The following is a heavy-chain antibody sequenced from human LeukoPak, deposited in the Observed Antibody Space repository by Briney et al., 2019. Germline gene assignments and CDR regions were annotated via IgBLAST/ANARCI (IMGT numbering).Heavy chain of an antibody. CDR3: AKDHEGSSGWYTKYNWFDP. CDR1: GFTFSSYA. V-gene: IGHV3-23*01. D-gene: IGHD6-19*01. Sequence: GGSLRLSYAASGFTFSSYAMSWVRQAPGKGLEWVSAISGSGGSTYYADSVKGRFTISRDNSKNTLYLQMNSLRAEDTAVYYCAKDHEGSSGWYTKYNWFDPWGQGTLVTVSS. J-gene: IGHJ5*02. CDR2: ISGSGGST.